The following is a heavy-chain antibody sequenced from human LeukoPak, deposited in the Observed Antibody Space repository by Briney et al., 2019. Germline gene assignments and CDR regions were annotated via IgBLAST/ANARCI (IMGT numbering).Heavy chain of an antibody. CDR3: AKTRPLDSSSWSHGDY. V-gene: IGHV3-21*04. CDR2: ISSSSSYI. J-gene: IGHJ4*02. Sequence: GGSLRLSCAASGFTLSSYAMTWVRQAPGKGLEWVSSISSSSSYIYYADSVKGRFTISRDNAKNSLYLQMNSLRAEDTAVYYCAKTRPLDSSSWSHGDYWGQGTLVTVSS. CDR1: GFTLSSYA. D-gene: IGHD6-13*01.